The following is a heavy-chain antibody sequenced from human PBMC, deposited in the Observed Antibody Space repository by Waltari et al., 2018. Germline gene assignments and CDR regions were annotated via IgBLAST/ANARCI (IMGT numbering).Heavy chain of an antibody. CDR1: GYTFTDYY. D-gene: IGHD6-13*01. J-gene: IGHJ6*03. Sequence: EVQLVQSGAEVKKPGATVKISCKASGYTFTDYYMHWVQQAPGKGLEWIGRVEPEDGETIYAENVQGRVTITADTSTDTAYMELSSLRSEYTAVYYCARSLGSSLNYYYYYMDVWGKGTTVTVSS. CDR2: VEPEDGET. V-gene: IGHV1-69-2*01. CDR3: ARSLGSSLNYYYYYMDV.